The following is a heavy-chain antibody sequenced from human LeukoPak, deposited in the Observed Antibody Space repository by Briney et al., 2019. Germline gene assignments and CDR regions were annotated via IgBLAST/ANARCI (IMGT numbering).Heavy chain of an antibody. CDR2: IYYSGST. Sequence: SETLSLTCTVSGASISTSAYYWGWIRQPPGKGLEWIGYIYYSGSTNYNPSLKSRVTISVKTSKNQFSLKLSSVTAADTAVYYCARGGYYGSGNDFRFDPWGQGTLVTVSS. CDR1: GASISTSAYY. V-gene: IGHV4-61*08. D-gene: IGHD3-10*01. CDR3: ARGGYYGSGNDFRFDP. J-gene: IGHJ5*02.